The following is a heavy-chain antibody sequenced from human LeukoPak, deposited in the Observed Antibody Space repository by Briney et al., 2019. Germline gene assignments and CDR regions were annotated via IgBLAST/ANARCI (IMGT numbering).Heavy chain of an antibody. CDR3: ARDLHNWFDP. J-gene: IGHJ5*02. CDR1: GGSISSYY. V-gene: IGHV4-59*01. Sequence: RPSETLSLTCTVSGGSISSYYWSWIRQPPGKGLEWIGYIYYSGSTNYNPSLKSRVTISVDTSKNQFSLKLSSVTAADTAVYYCARDLHNWFDPWGQGTLVTVSS. CDR2: IYYSGST.